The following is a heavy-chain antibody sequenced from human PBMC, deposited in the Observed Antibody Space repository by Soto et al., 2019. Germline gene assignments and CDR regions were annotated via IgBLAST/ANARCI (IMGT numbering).Heavy chain of an antibody. CDR3: ARDLELDYYDSSGYPEGDAFDI. CDR2: LIPIFGTA. V-gene: IGHV1-69*13. D-gene: IGHD3-22*01. CDR1: GGTFSSYA. Sequence: SVKVSCKASGGTFSSYAISWVRQAPGQGLEWMGGLIPIFGTANYAQKFQGRVTITADESTSTAYMELSSLRSEDTAVYYCARDLELDYYDSSGYPEGDAFDIWGQGTMVTVSS. J-gene: IGHJ3*02.